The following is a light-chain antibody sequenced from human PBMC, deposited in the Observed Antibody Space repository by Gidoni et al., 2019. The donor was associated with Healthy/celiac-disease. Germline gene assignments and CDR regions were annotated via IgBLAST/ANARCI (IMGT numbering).Light chain of an antibody. CDR2: GSS. Sequence: EIVLTQSPGTLSLSPGERSTLSCRAIQRVSSSYLAWYHQKPGQAPTLLIYGSSSRATGIPDRFIGSGSGTDFTLTISRLEPEDFAVDYCQQYGSSPPWTFGQGTKVEIK. V-gene: IGKV3-20*01. CDR1: QRVSSSY. J-gene: IGKJ1*01. CDR3: QQYGSSPPWT.